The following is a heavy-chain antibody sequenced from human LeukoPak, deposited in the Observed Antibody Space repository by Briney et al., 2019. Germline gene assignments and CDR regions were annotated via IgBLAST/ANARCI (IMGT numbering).Heavy chain of an antibody. Sequence: GGSLRLSCAASGFTFSNAWMSWVRLAPGKGLEWVGRIKSKTDGGTTDYAAPVKGRFTISRDDSKNTLYLQMSSLRAEDTAVYYCVRDWAYSTFWDRFDYWGQGTLVTVSS. CDR1: GFTFSNAW. CDR3: VRDWAYSTFWDRFDY. V-gene: IGHV3-15*01. D-gene: IGHD6-13*01. CDR2: IKSKTDGGTT. J-gene: IGHJ4*02.